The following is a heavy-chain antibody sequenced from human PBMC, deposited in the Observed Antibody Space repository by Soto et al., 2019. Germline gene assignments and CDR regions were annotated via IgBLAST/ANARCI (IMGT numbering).Heavy chain of an antibody. CDR2: IYYSGST. V-gene: IGHV4-61*01. D-gene: IGHD6-6*01. Sequence: SETLSLTCTVSGGSVSSGSYYWSWIRQPPGKGLEWIGYIYYSGSTNYNPSLKSRVTISVDTSKNQFSLKLSSVTAADTAVYYCARDMAARNYYYYGMDVWGQGTTVTV. CDR3: ARDMAARNYYYYGMDV. J-gene: IGHJ6*02. CDR1: GGSVSSGSYY.